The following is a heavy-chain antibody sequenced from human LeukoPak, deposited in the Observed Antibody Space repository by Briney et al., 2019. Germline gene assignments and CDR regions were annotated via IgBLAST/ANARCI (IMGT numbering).Heavy chain of an antibody. D-gene: IGHD1-14*01. CDR2: VYYHGGT. CDR1: GGSVSSGSYY. J-gene: IGHJ2*01. CDR3: AERIGTRDWYFDL. Sequence: SETLSLTCTVSGGSVSSGSYYWSWIRQPPGKGLEWIGYVYYHGGTNYNPSLKSRVTISVDTSKNQFSLKLTSVTAADTAVYYCAERIGTRDWYFDLWGRGTLVTVSS. V-gene: IGHV4-61*01.